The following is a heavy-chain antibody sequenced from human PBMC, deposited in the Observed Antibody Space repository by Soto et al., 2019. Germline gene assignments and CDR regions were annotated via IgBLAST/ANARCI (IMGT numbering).Heavy chain of an antibody. J-gene: IGHJ3*02. D-gene: IGHD3-16*01. Sequence: PRLSCAASGFTFDDYAMHWVRQAPGKGLEWVSGISWNSGSIGYADSVKGRFTISRDNAKNSLYLQMNSLRAEDTALYYCAKDLGMLAYAFDIWGQGTMVTVSS. CDR1: GFTFDDYA. CDR2: ISWNSGSI. CDR3: AKDLGMLAYAFDI. V-gene: IGHV3-9*01.